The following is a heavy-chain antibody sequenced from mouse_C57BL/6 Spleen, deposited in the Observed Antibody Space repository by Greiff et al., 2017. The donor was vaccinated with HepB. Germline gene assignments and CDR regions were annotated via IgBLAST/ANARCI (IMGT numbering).Heavy chain of an antibody. D-gene: IGHD1-1*01. Sequence: VQLQQSGAELVRPGASVTLSCKASGYTFTDYEMHWVKQTPVHGLEWIGAIDPETGGTAYNQKFKGKAILTADKSSSTAYMELRSLTSEDSAVYYCTRRDYYGSSWGYFDYWGQGTTLTVSS. CDR3: TRRDYYGSSWGYFDY. J-gene: IGHJ2*01. CDR2: IDPETGGT. CDR1: GYTFTDYE. V-gene: IGHV1-15*01.